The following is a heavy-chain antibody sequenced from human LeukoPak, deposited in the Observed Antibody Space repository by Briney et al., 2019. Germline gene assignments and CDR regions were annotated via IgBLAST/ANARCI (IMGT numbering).Heavy chain of an antibody. CDR2: ISSSSSYI. V-gene: IGHV3-21*01. D-gene: IGHD5-18*01. Sequence: GGSLRLSCAASGFTFSSYSMNWVRQAPGKGLEWVSSISSSSSYIYYADSVKGRFTISRDNAKNSLYLQMNSLRAEDTAVYYCARDRARGYSYPVWVLWGQGTLVTVSS. CDR1: GFTFSSYS. J-gene: IGHJ4*02. CDR3: ARDRARGYSYPVWVL.